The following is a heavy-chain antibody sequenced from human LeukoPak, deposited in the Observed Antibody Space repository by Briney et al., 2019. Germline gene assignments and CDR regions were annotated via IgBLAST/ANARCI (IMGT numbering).Heavy chain of an antibody. CDR2: ISSSSGNT. CDR3: AREHPHFGELWNDY. V-gene: IGHV1-18*01. Sequence: ASVKVSCKASGFTFSSYGISWVRQAPGQGLEWMGWISSSSGNTNYAQKFQGRVTMTADKSTSTAYMELRSLRSDDTAVYYCAREHPHFGELWNDYWGQGTPVTVSS. CDR1: GFTFSSYG. D-gene: IGHD3-10*01. J-gene: IGHJ4*02.